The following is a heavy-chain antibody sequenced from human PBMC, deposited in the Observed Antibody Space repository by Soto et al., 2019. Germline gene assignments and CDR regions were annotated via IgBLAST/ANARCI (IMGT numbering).Heavy chain of an antibody. D-gene: IGHD3-9*01. Sequence: SVKVSCKVSADTLSTYSVSWVRQAPGQGLELMGRIIPILSLPDHSQRFQGRVTITADKSTSTSYLEMTGVRSEDRAVFYCAFDLSAGFVYFDIWGQGNLV. CDR3: AFDLSAGFVYFDI. CDR2: IIPILSLP. V-gene: IGHV1-69*02. J-gene: IGHJ4*02. CDR1: ADTLSTYS.